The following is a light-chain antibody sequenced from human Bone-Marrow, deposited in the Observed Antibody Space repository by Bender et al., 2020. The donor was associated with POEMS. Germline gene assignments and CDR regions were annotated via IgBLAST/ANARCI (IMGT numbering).Light chain of an antibody. V-gene: IGLV3-1*01. J-gene: IGLJ2*01. CDR2: HDA. Sequence: TQPPSLSVYPGQTATIACSGDKLGDKYTYWYQQKPGQSPVVVIYHDAKRPSGIPERFSGSNPENSATLTISGSQAMDEADYYCQAWDRGTAVFGGGTKLTVL. CDR3: QAWDRGTAV. CDR1: KLGDKY.